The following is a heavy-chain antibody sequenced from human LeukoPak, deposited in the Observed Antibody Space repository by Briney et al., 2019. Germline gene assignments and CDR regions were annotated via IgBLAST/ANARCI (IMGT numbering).Heavy chain of an antibody. D-gene: IGHD3-3*01. Sequence: GGSLRLSCVASGFIYSDWWMNWVRQAPGKGLEWVSSIGSSSSYIYYADSVKGRFTISRDNAKNSLYLQMNSLRAEDTAVYYCARAHDAYYDFWSGSVQAYGMDVWGQGTTVTVSS. CDR2: IGSSSSYI. CDR3: ARAHDAYYDFWSGSVQAYGMDV. V-gene: IGHV3-21*01. CDR1: GFIYSDWW. J-gene: IGHJ6*02.